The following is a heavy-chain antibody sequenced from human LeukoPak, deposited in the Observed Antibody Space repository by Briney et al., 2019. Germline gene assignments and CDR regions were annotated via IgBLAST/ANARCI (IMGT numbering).Heavy chain of an antibody. J-gene: IGHJ4*02. Sequence: GGSLRLSCAASGFTFSSYAMSWVRQAPGKGLEWVSANSGSGGSTYYADSVKGRFTISRDNSKNTLYLQMNSLRAEDTAVYYCAKGGKPRYYFDYWGQGTLVTVSS. CDR3: AKGGKPRYYFDY. D-gene: IGHD2-15*01. CDR2: NSGSGGST. V-gene: IGHV3-23*01. CDR1: GFTFSSYA.